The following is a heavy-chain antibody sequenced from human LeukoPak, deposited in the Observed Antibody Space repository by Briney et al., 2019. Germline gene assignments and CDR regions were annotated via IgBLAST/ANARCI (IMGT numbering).Heavy chain of an antibody. D-gene: IGHD3-10*01. V-gene: IGHV5-51*01. CDR2: IYPGDSDT. J-gene: IGHJ4*02. Sequence: GESLKISCKGSGYSFTCDWIGWVRQMPGKGLEWMGIIYPGDSDTRYSPSFQGQVTISADKSISTAYLQWSSLKASDTAMYYCARHYYGSGSSYIFDYWGQGTLVTVSS. CDR1: GYSFTCDW. CDR3: ARHYYGSGSSYIFDY.